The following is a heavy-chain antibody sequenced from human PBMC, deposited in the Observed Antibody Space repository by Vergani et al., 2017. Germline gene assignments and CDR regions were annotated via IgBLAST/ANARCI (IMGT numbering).Heavy chain of an antibody. J-gene: IGHJ6*02. V-gene: IGHV3-30*18. Sequence: QVQLVESGGGVAQPGRSLRLSCAASGFTFSSYGMHWVRQAPGKGLEWVAVISYDGSNKYYADSVKGRFTISRDNSKNTLYLQMNSLRAEDTAVYYCAKAEQQLVRYYYYYGMDVWGQGTTVTVSS. CDR1: GFTFSSYG. CDR3: AKAEQQLVRYYYYYGMDV. CDR2: ISYDGSNK. D-gene: IGHD6-13*01.